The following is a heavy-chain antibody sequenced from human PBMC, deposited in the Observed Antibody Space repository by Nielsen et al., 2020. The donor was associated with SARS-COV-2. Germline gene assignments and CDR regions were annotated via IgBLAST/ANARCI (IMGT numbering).Heavy chain of an antibody. CDR2: IYYSGST. CDR1: GGSISSSSYY. D-gene: IGHD6-19*01. Sequence: SEILSLTCTVSGGSISSSSYYWGWIRQPPGKGLEWIGSIYYSGSTYYNPSLKSRVTISVDTSKNQFSLKLSSVTAADTAVYYCAGVVGGWHLDYFDYWGQGTLVTVSS. J-gene: IGHJ4*02. CDR3: AGVVGGWHLDYFDY. V-gene: IGHV4-39*07.